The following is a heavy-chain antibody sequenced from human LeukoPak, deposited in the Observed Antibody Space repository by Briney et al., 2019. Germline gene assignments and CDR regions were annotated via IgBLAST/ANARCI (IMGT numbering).Heavy chain of an antibody. Sequence: GGSLRLSCAASGFTFSSYGMHWVHQAPGKGLERVAVIWYDGSNKYYADSVKGRFTISRDNSKNTLYLQMNSLRAEDTAVYYCASGYSGSYWDYFGYWGQGTLVTVSS. CDR3: ASGYSGSYWDYFGY. CDR1: GFTFSSYG. D-gene: IGHD1-26*01. J-gene: IGHJ4*02. V-gene: IGHV3-33*01. CDR2: IWYDGSNK.